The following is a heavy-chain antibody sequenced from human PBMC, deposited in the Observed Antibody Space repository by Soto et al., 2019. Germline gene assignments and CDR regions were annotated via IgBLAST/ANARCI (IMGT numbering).Heavy chain of an antibody. CDR3: ARALYCSGGSCYFDH. D-gene: IGHD2-15*01. V-gene: IGHV1-18*01. CDR2: ISAYNGNT. Sequence: QVQLVQSGAEVVKPGASVRVSCKTSGHTFSSYGFTWVRQAPGQGLEWMGWISAYNGNTNYAQKFQGRVTVTTDTSTSIAYMELRSLRSDDTAVYYCARALYCSGGSCYFDHWGQGTLVTVSS. CDR1: GHTFSSYG. J-gene: IGHJ4*02.